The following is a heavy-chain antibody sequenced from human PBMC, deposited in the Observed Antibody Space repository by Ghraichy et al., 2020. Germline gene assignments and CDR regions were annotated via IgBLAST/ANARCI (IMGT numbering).Heavy chain of an antibody. J-gene: IGHJ3*02. CDR2: IYYSGST. V-gene: IGHV4-59*08. Sequence: SETLSLTCTVSGASISSYYWSWIRQPPGKGLEWIGYIYYSGSTNYNPSLKSRVTISVDTSKNQFSLKLSSVTAADTDVYYCASYCGGDCYPTKAEGAHAFDIGGQGTMVTVSS. CDR3: ASYCGGDCYPTKAEGAHAFDI. CDR1: GASISSYY. D-gene: IGHD2-21*02.